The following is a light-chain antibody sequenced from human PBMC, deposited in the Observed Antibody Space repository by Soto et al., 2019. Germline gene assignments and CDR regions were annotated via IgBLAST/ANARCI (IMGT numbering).Light chain of an antibody. CDR1: QSLLHSNGYNY. J-gene: IGKJ1*01. V-gene: IGKV2-28*01. Sequence: DIVMTQSPLSLPVTPGEPASISCRSSQSLLHSNGYNYLDWYLQKPGQSPQLLIYWGSNRASGVPERFSGSGSGTDFTLKINRVEAEDVGVYFCMQGLPSPPTFGQGTKVEIK. CDR2: WGS. CDR3: MQGLPSPPT.